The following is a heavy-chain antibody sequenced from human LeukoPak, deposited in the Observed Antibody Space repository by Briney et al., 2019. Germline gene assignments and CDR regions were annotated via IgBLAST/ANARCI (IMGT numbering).Heavy chain of an antibody. D-gene: IGHD4/OR15-4a*01. V-gene: IGHV3-11*01. Sequence: GGSLRLSCAASGFTFSDYYMSWIRQAPGKGLEWVSYISSSGSTIYYADSVKGRFTISRDNSKNTLYLQMNSLRAEDTAVYYCAKDDSAGTLVDWGQGTLVTVSS. CDR1: GFTFSDYY. CDR2: ISSSGSTI. J-gene: IGHJ4*02. CDR3: AKDDSAGTLVD.